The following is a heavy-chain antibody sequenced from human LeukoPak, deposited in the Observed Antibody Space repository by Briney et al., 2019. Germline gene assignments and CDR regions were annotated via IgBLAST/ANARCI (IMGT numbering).Heavy chain of an antibody. J-gene: IGHJ4*02. D-gene: IGHD3-22*01. V-gene: IGHV1-18*01. CDR1: GYTFTSYG. CDR3: ARDHSLAYYDSSGYLY. CDR2: ISAYNGNT. Sequence: GASVKVSCKASGYTFTSYGISWVRQAPGQGLEWMGWISAYNGNTNSAQKLQGRVTMTTDTATSTAYMELRSLRSDDTAVYYCARDHSLAYYDSSGYLYWGQGTLVTVSS.